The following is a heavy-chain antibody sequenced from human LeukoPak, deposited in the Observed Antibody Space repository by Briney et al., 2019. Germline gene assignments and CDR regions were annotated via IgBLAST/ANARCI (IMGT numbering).Heavy chain of an antibody. D-gene: IGHD1-26*01. CDR2: VFHSGST. V-gene: IGHV4-39*07. Sequence: SETLSLTCTVSGDSISSFSHYWVWIRQPPGKALEWIGHVFHSGSTEYNPSLKSRVIMSIDTSKNQFSLKLRSMTAADTALYYCARDQMDPRLGAFDMWGQGTMVTVSS. CDR1: GDSISSFSHY. CDR3: ARDQMDPRLGAFDM. J-gene: IGHJ3*02.